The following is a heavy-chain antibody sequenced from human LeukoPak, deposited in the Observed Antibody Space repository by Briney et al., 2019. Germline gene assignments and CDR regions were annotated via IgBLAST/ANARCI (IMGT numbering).Heavy chain of an antibody. D-gene: IGHD6-13*01. CDR1: GYTFTGYY. V-gene: IGHV1-2*02. CDR2: INPNSGGT. CDR3: ARVGYAAAGTRYYYYYMDV. Sequence: ASVKVSCKASGYTFTGYYMHWVRQAPGQGLEWMGWINPNSGGTNYAQKFQGRVTMTRDTSISTAYMELRSLRSDDTAVYYCARVGYAAAGTRYYYYYMDVWGKGTTVTVSS. J-gene: IGHJ6*03.